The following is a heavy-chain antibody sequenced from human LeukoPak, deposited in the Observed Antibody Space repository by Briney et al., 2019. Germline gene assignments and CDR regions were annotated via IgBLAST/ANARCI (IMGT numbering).Heavy chain of an antibody. CDR3: ARLSTVTTSFDY. CDR1: GGSISTYY. CDR2: FYTSGNS. V-gene: IGHV4-4*07. Sequence: SETLSLTCRVSGGSISTYYWSWIRQPAGKGLEWIGRFYTSGNSYYNPSLKSRVTMSVDTSKNQFSLKLSSVTAADTAVYYCARLSTVTTSFDYWGQGTLVTVSS. J-gene: IGHJ4*02. D-gene: IGHD4-17*01.